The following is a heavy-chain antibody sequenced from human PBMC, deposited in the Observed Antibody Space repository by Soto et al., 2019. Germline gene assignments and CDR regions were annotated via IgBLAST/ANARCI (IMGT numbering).Heavy chain of an antibody. J-gene: IGHJ6*02. CDR3: ARGRYGMDV. CDR2: IKEDGSEK. CDR1: GFTFSSYL. V-gene: IGHV3-7*01. Sequence: GGSLRLSCAASGFTFSSYLMSWVRQAPGKGLEWVANIKEDGSEKDYVDSVKGRFTISRDNAKNSLYLQMNSLRAEDTAVYYCARGRYGMDVWGQGTTVTVSS.